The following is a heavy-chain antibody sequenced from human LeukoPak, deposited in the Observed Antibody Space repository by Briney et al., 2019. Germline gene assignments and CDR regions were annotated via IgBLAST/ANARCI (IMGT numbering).Heavy chain of an antibody. Sequence: ASVKVSCKASGYTLTAYAMNWVRQAPGQGLEWVGCINTNTGNPTYAQGFTGRFVFSLDTSVSTAYLQINSLKAEDTSVYYCAINYGDYGGYFDYWGQGTLVTVSS. CDR2: INTNTGNP. CDR3: AINYGDYGGYFDY. J-gene: IGHJ4*02. CDR1: GYTLTAYA. V-gene: IGHV7-4-1*02. D-gene: IGHD4-17*01.